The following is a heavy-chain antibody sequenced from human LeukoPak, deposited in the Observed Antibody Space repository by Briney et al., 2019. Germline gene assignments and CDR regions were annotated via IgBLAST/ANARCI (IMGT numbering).Heavy chain of an antibody. V-gene: IGHV2-5*01. CDR2: IYWNDER. CDR3: EHKAAVAGPEYFQH. D-gene: IGHD6-19*01. CDR1: GFSLSSSGVG. J-gene: IGHJ1*01. Sequence: SGPTLVKSTQTLTLTCSFSGFSLSSSGVGVGWVRQPPGKALQWLALIYWNDERRYSPSLRSRVTITKDTSKNQVVLTMTNMDPVDTATYYCEHKAAVAGPEYFQHWGQDTLVTVSS.